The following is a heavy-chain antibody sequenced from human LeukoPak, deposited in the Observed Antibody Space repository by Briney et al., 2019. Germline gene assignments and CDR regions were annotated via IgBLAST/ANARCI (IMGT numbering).Heavy chain of an antibody. Sequence: GGSLRLSCAASGFTFSSYAMSWVRQAPGKGLEWVSAISGSGGSTYYADSVKGRFTISRDNSKNTLYLHMNSLRAEDTAVYYCAKREGLLWFGELFLYFDYWGQGTLVTVSS. D-gene: IGHD3-10*01. CDR1: GFTFSSYA. V-gene: IGHV3-23*01. J-gene: IGHJ4*02. CDR3: AKREGLLWFGELFLYFDY. CDR2: ISGSGGST.